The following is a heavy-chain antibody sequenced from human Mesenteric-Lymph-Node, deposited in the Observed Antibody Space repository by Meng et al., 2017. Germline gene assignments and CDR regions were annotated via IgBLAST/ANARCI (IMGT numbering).Heavy chain of an antibody. CDR1: GFTFSSYA. D-gene: IGHD2-15*01. CDR2: ISGSGNSA. J-gene: IGHJ3*02. Sequence: GGSLRLSCAASGFTFSSYAMHWVRQAPGKGLEWVSAISGSGNSAYYVGSVKGRFTISRDNAKNSLYLQMNSLRVEDTAVYYCARVGYCSGGSCYGVAWRDDAFDIWGQGTMVTVSS. V-gene: IGHV3-21*01. CDR3: ARVGYCSGGSCYGVAWRDDAFDI.